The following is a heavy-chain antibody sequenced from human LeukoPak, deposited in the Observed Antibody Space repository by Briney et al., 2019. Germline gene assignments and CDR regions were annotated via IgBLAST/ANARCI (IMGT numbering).Heavy chain of an antibody. D-gene: IGHD3-10*01. CDR2: IYTSGST. CDR1: GGSISSYY. CDR3: ARVPMYGSGSYEGDDAFDI. V-gene: IGHV4-4*07. J-gene: IGHJ3*02. Sequence: SETLSLTCTVSGGSISSYYWSWIRQPAGKGLEWIGRIYTSGSTNYNPSLKSRVTMSVDTSENQFSLKLSSVTAADTAVYYCARVPMYGSGSYEGDDAFDIWGQGTMVTVSS.